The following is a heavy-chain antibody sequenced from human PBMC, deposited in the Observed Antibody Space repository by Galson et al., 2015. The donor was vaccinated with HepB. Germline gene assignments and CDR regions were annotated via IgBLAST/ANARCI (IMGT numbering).Heavy chain of an antibody. J-gene: IGHJ4*02. CDR2: IRFDGSYK. D-gene: IGHD4-17*01. CDR1: GFTLSSYD. CDR3: ARVADADYGDHSHFDY. Sequence: SLRLSCAASGFTLSSYDMHWVRQAPGKGLEWVAFIRFDGSYKYYAASVKGRFTISRDNAKNTLSLQINSLRAEDTAVYYCARVADADYGDHSHFDYWGQGTLVTVSS. V-gene: IGHV3-30*02.